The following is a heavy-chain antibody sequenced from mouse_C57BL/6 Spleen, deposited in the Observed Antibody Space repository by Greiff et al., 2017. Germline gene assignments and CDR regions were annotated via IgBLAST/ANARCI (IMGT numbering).Heavy chain of an antibody. J-gene: IGHJ4*01. CDR2: IDPSDSET. CDR1: GYSFTSYW. Sequence: LVRPGSSVKLSCKASGYSFTSYWLHWVKQRPIQGLEWSGNIDPSDSETHYNQKFKDKATLTVNKSSSTAYMQLSSLTSEDSAVYYCARHGSGNYAMDYGGQGTSVTVSS. V-gene: IGHV1-52*01. D-gene: IGHD1-1*01. CDR3: ARHGSGNYAMDY.